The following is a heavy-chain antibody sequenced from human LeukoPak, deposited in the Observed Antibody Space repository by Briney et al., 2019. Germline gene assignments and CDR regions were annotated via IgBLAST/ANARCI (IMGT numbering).Heavy chain of an antibody. J-gene: IGHJ4*02. D-gene: IGHD3-16*01. V-gene: IGHV4-34*01. CDR3: ARFMITFGSFDY. CDR2: INHSGST. Sequence: SETLSLTCTVSGGSISSYYWSWIRQPPGKGLEWIGEINHSGSTNYNPSLKSRVTISVDTSKNQFSLKLSSVTAADTAVYYCARFMITFGSFDYWGQGTLVTVSS. CDR1: GGSISSYY.